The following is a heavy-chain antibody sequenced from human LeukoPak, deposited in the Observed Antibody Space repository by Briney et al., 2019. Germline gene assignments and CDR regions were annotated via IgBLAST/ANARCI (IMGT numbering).Heavy chain of an antibody. Sequence: SVKVSCKASGGTFSSYAISWVRQAPGQGLEWMGGIIPIFGTANYAQKFQGRVTITRDTSASTAYMELSSLRSEDTAVYYCARGAPIRVAVAATFDPWGQGTLVTVPS. CDR1: GGTFSSYA. J-gene: IGHJ5*02. CDR3: ARGAPIRVAVAATFDP. V-gene: IGHV1-69*05. D-gene: IGHD6-19*01. CDR2: IIPIFGTA.